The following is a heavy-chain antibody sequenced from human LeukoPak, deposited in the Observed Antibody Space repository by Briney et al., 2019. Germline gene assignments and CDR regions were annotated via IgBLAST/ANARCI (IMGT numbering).Heavy chain of an antibody. Sequence: ASVKVSCKASGYTFTSYGISWVRQAPGQGLEWMGWISTYNGNTNYAQKLQGRVTMTTDTSTSTAYMELRSLRSDDTAVYYCARDDSSWYGHYFDYWGQGTLVTVSS. CDR3: ARDDSSWYGHYFDY. D-gene: IGHD6-13*01. CDR2: ISTYNGNT. J-gene: IGHJ4*02. CDR1: GYTFTSYG. V-gene: IGHV1-18*01.